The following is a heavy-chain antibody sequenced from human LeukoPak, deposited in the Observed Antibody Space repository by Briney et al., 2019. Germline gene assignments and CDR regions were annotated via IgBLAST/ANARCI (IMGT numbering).Heavy chain of an antibody. CDR2: INHSGST. CDR3: ARLTDVLRYFDWLSVSSLFDY. V-gene: IGHV4-34*01. Sequence: SETLSLTCAVYGGSLSGCYWSWIRQPPEKGLEWIGEINHSGSTNYNPSLKSRVTISVDTSKNQFSLKLSSVTAADTAVYYCARLTDVLRYFDWLSVSSLFDYWGQGTLVTVSS. J-gene: IGHJ4*02. CDR1: GGSLSGCY. D-gene: IGHD3-9*01.